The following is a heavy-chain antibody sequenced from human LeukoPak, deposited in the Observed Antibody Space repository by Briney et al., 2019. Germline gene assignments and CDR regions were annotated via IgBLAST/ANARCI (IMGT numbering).Heavy chain of an antibody. D-gene: IGHD6-19*01. J-gene: IGHJ4*02. CDR3: VTGIAVAAY. Sequence: GSLRLSCAASGFTFSNAWMSWVRQAPGKGLEWVGRIKSKSDGGTTYYTTPVKGRFTISRDDSRNTLFLQMNSLKTEDTAVYHCVTGIAVAAYWGQGTLVTVSS. CDR2: IKSKSDGGTT. V-gene: IGHV3-15*01. CDR1: GFTFSNAW.